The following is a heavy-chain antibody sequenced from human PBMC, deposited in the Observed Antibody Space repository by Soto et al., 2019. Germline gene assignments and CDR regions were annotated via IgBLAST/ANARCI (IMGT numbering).Heavy chain of an antibody. CDR2: ISGSGGRT. D-gene: IGHD2-2*01. Sequence: EMQLLESGGGLVQPGGSLRLSCVASGFPFSSYAMSWVRQTPGKGLEWVSGISGSGGRTYYADSVKGRFTISRDNSNNTLSLQMHILRVEDTAVYFCAIRTGQLAIISEFDGDWFFEVWGRGTLVTVSS. J-gene: IGHJ2*01. CDR1: GFPFSSYA. CDR3: AIRTGQLAIISEFDGDWFFEV. V-gene: IGHV3-23*01.